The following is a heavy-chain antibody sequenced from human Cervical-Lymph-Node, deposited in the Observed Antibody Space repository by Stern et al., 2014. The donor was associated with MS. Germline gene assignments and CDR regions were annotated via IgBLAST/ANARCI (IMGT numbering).Heavy chain of an antibody. CDR3: AKAHVSRWLRDSFNM. CDR1: GFTFDRYA. Sequence: EVQLVESGGGLVQPGRSLRLSCAASGFTFDRYAMHWVRQAPGKGLEWVAGITWNSASAAIGYADSVKGRFTISRDNANSSLFLQMNSLRVEDTALYYCAKAHVSRWLRDSFNMWGQGTMVTVSS. J-gene: IGHJ3*02. D-gene: IGHD5-12*01. CDR2: ITWNSASAAI. V-gene: IGHV3-9*01.